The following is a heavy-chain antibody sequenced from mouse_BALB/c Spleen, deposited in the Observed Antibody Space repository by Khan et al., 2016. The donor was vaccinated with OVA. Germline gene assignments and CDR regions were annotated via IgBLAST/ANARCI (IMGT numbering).Heavy chain of an antibody. CDR3: ARSYYTYDCCYAIAY. CDR1: GFSITSTN. CDR2: VWRGGDT. J-gene: IGHJ4*01. Sequence: QVQLKESGPGLVAPSQSLSITCTVSGFSITSTNIHWVSQPPGQGLEWLGMVWRGGDTDYNSTLNSNLSISKDNSTSQAFLKMNSLQTADTATYYSARSYYTYDCCYAIAYWGQGTLVSVSS. V-gene: IGHV2-6-4*01. D-gene: IGHD2-14*01.